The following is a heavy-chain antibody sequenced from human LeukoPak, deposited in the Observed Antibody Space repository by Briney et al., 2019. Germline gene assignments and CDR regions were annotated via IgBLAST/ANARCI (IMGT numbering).Heavy chain of an antibody. CDR1: GFTFSSHA. CDR3: ARGTELDY. V-gene: IGHV3-64*01. J-gene: IGHJ4*02. Sequence: GGPLRLSCAASGFTFSSHAMHWVRQAPGKGLEYVSAISSIGGSTYYANSVKGRFTISRDNSKNTLYLQMGSLRAEDMAVYYCARGTELDYWGQGTLVTVSS. CDR2: ISSIGGST. D-gene: IGHD1-1*01.